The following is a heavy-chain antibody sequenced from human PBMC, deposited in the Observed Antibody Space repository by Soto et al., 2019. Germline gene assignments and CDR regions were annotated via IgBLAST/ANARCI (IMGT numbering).Heavy chain of an antibody. D-gene: IGHD3-10*01. CDR3: ARDRDDYGSGNYYNRIDF. Sequence: QVQLVQSGAEVKKPGSSVKVSCKASGGIFSTYAISWLRQAPGQGLEWMGGIIPLFGTPNYAQRFQGRGTITADEATSTAYIELSRLRSEDTAVYYCARDRDDYGSGNYYNRIDFWGQRTLVTVSS. CDR2: IIPLFGTP. V-gene: IGHV1-69*01. J-gene: IGHJ4*02. CDR1: GGIFSTYA.